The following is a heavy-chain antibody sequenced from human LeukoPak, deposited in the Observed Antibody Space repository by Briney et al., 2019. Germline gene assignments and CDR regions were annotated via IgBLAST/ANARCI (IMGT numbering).Heavy chain of an antibody. J-gene: IGHJ4*02. CDR1: GYTFTSYD. CDR3: ARGPGIAVAGGNPPPYYFDY. D-gene: IGHD6-19*01. CDR2: MNPNSGNT. Sequence: ASVKVSCKASGYTFTSYDINWVRQATGQGLEWMGWMNPNSGNTGYAQKFQGRVTITRNTSISTAYMELSSLRSEDTAVYYCARGPGIAVAGGNPPPYYFDYWGQGTLVTVSS. V-gene: IGHV1-8*03.